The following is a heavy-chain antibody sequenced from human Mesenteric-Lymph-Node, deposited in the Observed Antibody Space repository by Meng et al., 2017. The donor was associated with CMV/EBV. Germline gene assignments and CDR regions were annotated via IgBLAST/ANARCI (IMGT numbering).Heavy chain of an antibody. CDR3: ARGGKEARNYYHGMDV. J-gene: IGHJ6*02. Sequence: SETLSLTCTVSGGSISSSTYYWGWIRQPPGKGLEWIGSIYYSGSTYYNPSLKSRVTISVDTSKNQFSLKLTSLTAADTAVYYCARGGKEARNYYHGMDVWGQGTTVTVSS. V-gene: IGHV4-39*07. D-gene: IGHD4-23*01. CDR1: GGSISSSTYY. CDR2: IYYSGST.